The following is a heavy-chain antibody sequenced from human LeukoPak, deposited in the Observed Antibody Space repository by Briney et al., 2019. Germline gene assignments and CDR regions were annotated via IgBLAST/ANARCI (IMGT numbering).Heavy chain of an antibody. CDR3: ARGDRSSSILEDAFDI. J-gene: IGHJ3*02. CDR2: INPNSGGT. D-gene: IGHD6-6*01. V-gene: IGHV1-2*02. Sequence: ASVKVSCRASGYTFTGNYIHWVRQAPGQGHEWMGWINPNSGGTKFAQKFQGRVTMTRDTSISTAYMDPSRLTSDDTAVYYCARGDRSSSILEDAFDIWGQGTLVTVSS. CDR1: GYTFTGNY.